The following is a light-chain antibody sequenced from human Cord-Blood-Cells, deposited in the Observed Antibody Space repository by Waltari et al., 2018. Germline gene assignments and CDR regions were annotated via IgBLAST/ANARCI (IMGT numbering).Light chain of an antibody. J-gene: IGLJ2*01. CDR1: SSDVGGYNY. V-gene: IGLV2-8*01. CDR2: EVS. CDR3: SSYAGSNNLV. Sequence: QSALTQPPSASGSPGRSVTISCPGTSSDVGGYNYLSWYQQHPGKAPKLMFYEVSTRPSGVPVRFSGSKSGNTASLTVSGLQAEDEADYYCSSYAGSNNLVFGGGTKLTVL.